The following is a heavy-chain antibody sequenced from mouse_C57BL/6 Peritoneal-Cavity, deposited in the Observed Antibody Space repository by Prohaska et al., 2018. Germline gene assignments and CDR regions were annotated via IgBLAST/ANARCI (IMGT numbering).Heavy chain of an antibody. CDR2: IKSDGSAI. Sequence: EVQLLETGGGLVQPGGSRGLSCEGSGFTFSGFWMSWVRQTPWKTLEWIGTIKSDGSAINYAPSIRDRVTIFRDNDKSTLYLQMSNVRSEDTATYFCMRYGNYWYFDVWGTGTTVTVSS. D-gene: IGHD2-1*01. V-gene: IGHV11-2*01. CDR3: MRYGNYWYFDV. CDR1: GFTFSGFW. J-gene: IGHJ1*03.